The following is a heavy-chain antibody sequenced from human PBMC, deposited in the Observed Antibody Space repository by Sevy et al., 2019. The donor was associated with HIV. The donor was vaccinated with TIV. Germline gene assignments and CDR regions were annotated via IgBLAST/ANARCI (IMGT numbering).Heavy chain of an antibody. D-gene: IGHD3-22*01. V-gene: IGHV3-30-3*01. Sequence: GSLRLSCAASGFTFSSYCMHWVRQAPGKGLEWVAVTSYDGSKKYYADSVKGRFTISRDNSRTTLYLEMNSLRAEDTAVYYCAIDGGGYYYDSSGYYHDAFDIWGLGTMVTVSS. CDR1: GFTFSSYC. CDR2: TSYDGSKK. CDR3: AIDGGGYYYDSSGYYHDAFDI. J-gene: IGHJ3*02.